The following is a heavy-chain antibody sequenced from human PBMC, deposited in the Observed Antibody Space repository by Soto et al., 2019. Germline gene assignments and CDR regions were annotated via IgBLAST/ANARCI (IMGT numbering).Heavy chain of an antibody. Sequence: SETLSLTCAVYGGSSSAYYWSWIRQPPGKGLEWIGEINHSGSTNYNPSLKSRVTISVDTSKNQFSLKLSSVTAADTAVYYCAVDYYDSSGYYYGGAFDIWGQGTMVTVSS. CDR3: AVDYYDSSGYYYGGAFDI. J-gene: IGHJ3*02. CDR2: INHSGST. D-gene: IGHD3-22*01. CDR1: GGSSSAYY. V-gene: IGHV4-34*01.